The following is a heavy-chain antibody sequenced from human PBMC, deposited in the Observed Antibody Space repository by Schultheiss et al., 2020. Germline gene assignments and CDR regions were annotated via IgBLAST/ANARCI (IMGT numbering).Heavy chain of an antibody. CDR1: GGSFSGYY. CDR3: ARVGGDYVSGMDV. CDR2: INHSGST. Sequence: SETLSLTCAVYGGSFSGYYWSWIRQPPGKGLEWIGEINHSGSTYYNPSLKSRVTISVDTSKNQFSLKLNSVTAADTAVYYCARVGGDYVSGMDVWGQGTTVTVAS. J-gene: IGHJ6*02. D-gene: IGHD4-17*01. V-gene: IGHV4-34*01.